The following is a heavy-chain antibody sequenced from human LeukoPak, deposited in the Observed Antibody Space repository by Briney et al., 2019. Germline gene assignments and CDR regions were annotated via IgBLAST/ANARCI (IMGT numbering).Heavy chain of an antibody. CDR3: ASLSSGWLGEYFDY. J-gene: IGHJ4*02. CDR1: GFTFSSYS. CDR2: ISSSSYI. D-gene: IGHD6-19*01. Sequence: KSGGSLRLSCAASGFTFSSYSMNWVRQAPGKGLEWVSSISSSSYIYYADSVKGRFTISRDKAKNSLYLQMNSLRAEDTAVYYCASLSSGWLGEYFDYWGQGTLVTVSS. V-gene: IGHV3-21*01.